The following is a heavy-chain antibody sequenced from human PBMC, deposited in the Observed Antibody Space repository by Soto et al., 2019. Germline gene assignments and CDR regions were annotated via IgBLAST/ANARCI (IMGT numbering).Heavy chain of an antibody. Sequence: EVQLLESGGGLVQPGGSLRLSCGVSGFTFSSYAMSWVREAPGKGLEWVSGISGSDGSTYYADSVKGRFTISRDNSKNTLYLQMNSLRAEDTAVYYCAKDSSYPAAEPDYWGQGTLVTVSS. CDR3: AKDSSYPAAEPDY. J-gene: IGHJ4*02. D-gene: IGHD2-2*01. V-gene: IGHV3-23*01. CDR1: GFTFSSYA. CDR2: ISGSDGST.